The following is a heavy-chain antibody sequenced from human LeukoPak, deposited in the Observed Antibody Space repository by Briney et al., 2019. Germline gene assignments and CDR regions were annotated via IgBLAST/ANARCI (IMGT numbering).Heavy chain of an antibody. J-gene: IGHJ4*02. CDR1: GFPCISYS. CDR3: VRVKGTYFDF. V-gene: IGHV3-48*01. CDR2: ISASGSNI. Sequence: GGSLRLSCAASGFPCISYSMNWVRQAPGKGLEWVSYISASGSNIYYLDSVKGRFTVSRDNAMNSLFLQMDRPRAEDTAVYYCVRVKGTYFDFWGQGTLVTVSS. D-gene: IGHD1-1*01.